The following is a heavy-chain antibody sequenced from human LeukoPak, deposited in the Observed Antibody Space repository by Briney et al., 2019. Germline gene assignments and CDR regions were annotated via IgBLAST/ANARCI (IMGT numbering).Heavy chain of an antibody. V-gene: IGHV3-30*04. CDR3: ARSGYSSSWYTPPYYMDV. J-gene: IGHJ6*03. CDR2: ISYDGSNK. D-gene: IGHD6-13*01. CDR1: GFTFSSYA. Sequence: GGSLRLSCAASGFTFSSYAMHWVRQAPGKGLEWVAVISYDGSNKYYADSVKGRFTISRDNSKNTLYLQMNSLRAEDTAVYYCARSGYSSSWYTPPYYMDVWGKGTTVTVSS.